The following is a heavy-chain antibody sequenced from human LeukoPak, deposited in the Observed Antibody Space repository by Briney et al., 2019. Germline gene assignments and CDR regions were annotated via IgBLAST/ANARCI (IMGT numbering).Heavy chain of an antibody. CDR3: ARGLGGSSL. CDR1: GFTFSSYS. V-gene: IGHV3-21*01. CDR2: ISSSSSYI. J-gene: IGHJ4*02. Sequence: GGSLRLSCAASGFTFSSYSMNWVRQAPGKGLERVSSISSSSSYIYYADSVKGRFTISRDNAKNSLYLQLNSLRPEDTAMYYCARGLGGSSLWGQGTLVTVSS. D-gene: IGHD6-6*01.